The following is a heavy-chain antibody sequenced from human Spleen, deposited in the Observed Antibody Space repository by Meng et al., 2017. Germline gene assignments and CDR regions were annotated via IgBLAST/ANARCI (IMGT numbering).Heavy chain of an antibody. CDR1: GFTLSSYS. J-gene: IGHJ3*02. CDR2: ISSSSSYI. Sequence: GESMKIFCAASGFTLSSYSMNWVRQAPGKGLEWVSSISSSSSYIYYADSVKGRFTISRDNAKNSLYLQMNSLRAEDTAVYYCARDRGYYYDSSGYPVEDDAFDIWGQGTMVTVSS. D-gene: IGHD3-22*01. V-gene: IGHV3-21*01. CDR3: ARDRGYYYDSSGYPVEDDAFDI.